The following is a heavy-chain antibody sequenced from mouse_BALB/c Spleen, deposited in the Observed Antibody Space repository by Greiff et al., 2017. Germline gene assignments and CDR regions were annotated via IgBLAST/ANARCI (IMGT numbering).Heavy chain of an antibody. CDR3: ARGRGSSYGDAMDY. CDR2: ISDGGSYT. Sequence: EVKLVESGGGLVKPGGSLKLSCAASGFTFSDYYMYWVRQTPEKRLEWVATISDGGSYTYYPDSVKGRFTISRDNAKNNLYLQMSSLKSEDTAMYYCARGRGSSYGDAMDYWGQGTSVTVSS. J-gene: IGHJ4*01. V-gene: IGHV5-4*02. D-gene: IGHD1-1*01. CDR1: GFTFSDYY.